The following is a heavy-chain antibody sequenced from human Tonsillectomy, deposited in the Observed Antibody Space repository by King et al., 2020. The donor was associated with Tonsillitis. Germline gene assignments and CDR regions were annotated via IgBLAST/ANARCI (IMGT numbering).Heavy chain of an antibody. Sequence: VQLVESGGGLVQPGGALRLSCAASGFTFSSYAMSWVRQTPGKGLEWVSSISGSGCSTYYADSGKGRFTISRDNSKNTLYLQMSSLRAEDTAIYYCAKDRAYCSSTSCYTVKFDYWGQGTLVTVSS. CDR3: AKDRAYCSSTSCYTVKFDY. D-gene: IGHD2-2*02. V-gene: IGHV3-23*04. CDR1: GFTFSSYA. J-gene: IGHJ4*02. CDR2: ISGSGCST.